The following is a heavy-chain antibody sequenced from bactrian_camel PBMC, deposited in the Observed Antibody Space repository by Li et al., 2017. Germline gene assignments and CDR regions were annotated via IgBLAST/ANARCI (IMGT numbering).Heavy chain of an antibody. D-gene: IGHD6*01. J-gene: IGHJ4*01. V-gene: IGHV3-3*01. CDR1: GYTYDSYR. CDR3: AADLGWCGSAPLQRTFRN. CDR2: IAPNGGGT. Sequence: HVQLVESGGDSVQAGGSLRLSGAASGYTYDSYRMGWFRQAPGKEREGVATIAPNGGGTSYADSVKGRFTISQGSAKNTLHLQMNSLKPEDTAVYYCAADLGWCGSAPLQRTFRNWGQGTQVTVS.